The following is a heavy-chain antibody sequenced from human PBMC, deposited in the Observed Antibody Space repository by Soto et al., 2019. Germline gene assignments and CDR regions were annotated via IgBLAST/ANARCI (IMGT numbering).Heavy chain of an antibody. D-gene: IGHD6-13*01. CDR2: VYYSDVT. CDR1: GGSIGSYY. Sequence: QVQLKASGPGLVKPSETLALTCTVSGGSIGSYYWSWIRQPPGRGLEWIGCVYYSDVTNDNPSLKSRVTMSMDKSNNQSSLRLSSVTAAETAVYYCARTESSSWSFFYYGMDVWGQGTTVTVSS. CDR3: ARTESSSWSFFYYGMDV. J-gene: IGHJ6*02. V-gene: IGHV4-59*01.